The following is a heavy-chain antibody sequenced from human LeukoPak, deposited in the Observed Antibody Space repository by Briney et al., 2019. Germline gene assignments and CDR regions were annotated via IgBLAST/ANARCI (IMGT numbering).Heavy chain of an antibody. CDR1: GFTFSSYG. V-gene: IGHV3-33*08. D-gene: IGHD2-21*01. CDR3: ARDLGGNCHNYFDY. Sequence: GGSLRLSCAASGFTFSSYGTHWVRQAPGKGLEWVAIIWYDGSNKYYADSVKGRFTISRDNSKNTLYLQMNSLRAEDTAVYYCARDLGGNCHNYFDYWGQGTLVTVSS. J-gene: IGHJ4*02. CDR2: IWYDGSNK.